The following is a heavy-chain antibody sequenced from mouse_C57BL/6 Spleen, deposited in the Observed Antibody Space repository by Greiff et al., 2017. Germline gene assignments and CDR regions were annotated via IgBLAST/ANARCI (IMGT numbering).Heavy chain of an antibody. Sequence: EVKLVESGEGLVKPGGSLKLSCAASGFTFSSYAMSWVRQTPEKRLEWVAYLSSGGDYIYYADTVKGRFTISRDNARNTLYLQMSSLKSEDTAMYYCTRDRRDQYYFDYWGQGTTLTVSS. CDR1: GFTFSSYA. CDR2: LSSGGDYI. J-gene: IGHJ2*01. V-gene: IGHV5-9-1*02. D-gene: IGHD2-14*01. CDR3: TRDRRDQYYFDY.